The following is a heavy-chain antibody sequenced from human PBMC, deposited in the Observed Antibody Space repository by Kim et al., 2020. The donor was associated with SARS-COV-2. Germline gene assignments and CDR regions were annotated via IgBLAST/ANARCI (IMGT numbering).Heavy chain of an antibody. CDR3: GRSHSSGYPSFDS. CDR2: TYYRSRWYN. V-gene: IGHV6-1*01. Sequence: SQTLSLTCAISGDSVSSNSGSWNWIRQSPSRGLEWLGRTYYRSRWYNDYAVSVKSRISINPDTSKNQISLQLNSVTPEDTAVYYCGRSHSSGYPSFDSWGQGTLVTVSS. J-gene: IGHJ4*02. D-gene: IGHD3-22*01. CDR1: GDSVSSNSGS.